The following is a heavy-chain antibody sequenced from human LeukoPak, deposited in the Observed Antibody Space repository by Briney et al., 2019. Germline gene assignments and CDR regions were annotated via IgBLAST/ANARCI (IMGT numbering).Heavy chain of an antibody. D-gene: IGHD3-22*01. CDR2: INQDGSEK. CDR1: GFTFSVNW. J-gene: IGHJ4*02. Sequence: GGSLRLSCAASGFTFSVNWMSWVRQAPGKGLGWVANINQDGSEKYYVDSVKGRFTISRDNATNSLYLQMNSLRAEDTAVYYCARVDYYDTPDGHYWGQGTLVTVSS. V-gene: IGHV3-7*04. CDR3: ARVDYYDTPDGHY.